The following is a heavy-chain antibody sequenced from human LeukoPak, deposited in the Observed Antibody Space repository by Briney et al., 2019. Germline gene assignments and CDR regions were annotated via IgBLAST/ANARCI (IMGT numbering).Heavy chain of an antibody. D-gene: IGHD2-15*01. Sequence: SETLSLTCTVSGGSISSYYWSWIRQPPGKGLEWIGYIYYSGSTNYNPSLKSRVTISVDTSKNQFSPKLSSVTAADTAVYYCARVVVVAASPRPHWFDPWGQGTLVTVSS. CDR1: GGSISSYY. CDR3: ARVVVVAASPRPHWFDP. CDR2: IYYSGST. J-gene: IGHJ5*02. V-gene: IGHV4-59*08.